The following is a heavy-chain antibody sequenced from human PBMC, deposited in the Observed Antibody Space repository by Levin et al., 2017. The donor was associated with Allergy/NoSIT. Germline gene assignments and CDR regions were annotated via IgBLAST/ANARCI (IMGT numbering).Heavy chain of an antibody. D-gene: IGHD6-6*01. CDR2: INSGDRT. CDR3: AKRRESLAGRSPPTLYYFDS. Sequence: GESLKISCAASGFSFSSYAMSWVRQAPGKGLEWVSAINSGDRTYDADSVKGRFTISRDNSKNTLYLQMNSLRAEDTAVYYCAKRRESLAGRSPPTLYYFDSWGQGTLVTVSS. V-gene: IGHV3-23*01. J-gene: IGHJ4*02. CDR1: GFSFSSYA.